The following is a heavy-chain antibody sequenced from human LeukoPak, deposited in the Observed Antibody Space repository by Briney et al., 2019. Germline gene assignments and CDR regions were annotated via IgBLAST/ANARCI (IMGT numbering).Heavy chain of an antibody. Sequence: RGSLRLSCAASGFTFSHYAMHWVRQAPGKGLEWVAVISYDGSNEYYADSVKGRFTISRDSSENTLYLQMNSLRVEDTAVYYCARVGYYSSGPFSYFDYWGQGTLVTVSS. V-gene: IGHV3-30-3*01. J-gene: IGHJ4*02. CDR2: ISYDGSNE. CDR3: ARVGYYSSGPFSYFDY. D-gene: IGHD3-10*01. CDR1: GFTFSHYA.